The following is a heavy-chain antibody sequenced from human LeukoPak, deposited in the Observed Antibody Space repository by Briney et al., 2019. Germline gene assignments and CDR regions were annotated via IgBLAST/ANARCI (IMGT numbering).Heavy chain of an antibody. CDR1: GGSISNGGYY. Sequence: SQTLSLTCTVSGGSISNGGYYWSWIRQHPGKGLEWIVYIYYSGSTYYNPSLKSRVTISVDTSKNQFSLKLSSVTAADTAVYYCARTRITIFGVVMGAFDIWGQGTMVTVSS. V-gene: IGHV4-31*03. CDR3: ARTRITIFGVVMGAFDI. D-gene: IGHD3-3*01. J-gene: IGHJ3*02. CDR2: IYYSGST.